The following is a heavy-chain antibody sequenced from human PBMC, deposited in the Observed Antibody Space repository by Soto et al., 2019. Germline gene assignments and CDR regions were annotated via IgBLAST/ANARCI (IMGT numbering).Heavy chain of an antibody. D-gene: IGHD5-12*01. CDR1: GYTFTSYG. V-gene: IGHV1-18*01. J-gene: IGHJ4*02. CDR2: ISAYNGNT. Sequence: ASVKVSCKASGYTFTSYGISWVRQAPGQGLEWMGWISAYNGNTNYAQKLQGRVTMTTDTSTSTAYMELRSLRSGDTAVYYCARYREWLRFWAFDYWGQGTLVTVSS. CDR3: ARYREWLRFWAFDY.